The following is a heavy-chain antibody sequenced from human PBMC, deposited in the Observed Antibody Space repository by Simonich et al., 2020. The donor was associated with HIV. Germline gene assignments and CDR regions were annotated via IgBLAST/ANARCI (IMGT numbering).Heavy chain of an antibody. CDR2: SKPNSGAT. V-gene: IGHV1-2*02. D-gene: IGHD3-16*01. Sequence: QVHLVQSGAEVKKPGSSVKVSCEASGYTFTGSYIHWVRQAPGQGLEWMGWSKPNSGATNYAQKFEERVTRTSDTSISTAYMELSGLRSDDTAVYYCAREDRDYISYFFHYWGQGTLVTVSS. CDR3: AREDRDYISYFFHY. J-gene: IGHJ4*02. CDR1: GYTFTGSY.